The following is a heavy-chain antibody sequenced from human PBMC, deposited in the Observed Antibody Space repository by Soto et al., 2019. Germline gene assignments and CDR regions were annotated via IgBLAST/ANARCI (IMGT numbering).Heavy chain of an antibody. CDR1: GYTFTSYG. V-gene: IGHV1-18*01. CDR2: ISAYNGNT. CDR3: ARDSTYCSGGSCYFHYYYYMDV. J-gene: IGHJ6*03. D-gene: IGHD2-15*01. Sequence: ASVKVSCKASGYTFTSYGISWVRQAPGQGLEWMGWISAYNGNTNYAQKLQGRVTMTTDTSTSTAYMELRSLRSDDTAVYYCARDSTYCSGGSCYFHYYYYMDVWGKGTTVTVSS.